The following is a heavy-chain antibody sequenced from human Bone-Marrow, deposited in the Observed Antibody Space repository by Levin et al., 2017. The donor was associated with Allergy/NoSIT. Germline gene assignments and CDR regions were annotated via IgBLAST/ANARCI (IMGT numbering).Heavy chain of an antibody. V-gene: IGHV4-39*01. CDR3: ARLLSTTGDPPL. Sequence: SETLSLSCTVSGGSVSSSSYYWGWVRQPPGTGLEWIGNIYVSGSSYHNPSLKSRATISIDTSKNHFSLKLSSVTAADTAVYYCARLLSTTGDPPLWGQGTRVTVSS. J-gene: IGHJ4*02. CDR1: GGSVSSSSYY. CDR2: IYVSGSS. D-gene: IGHD2-21*02.